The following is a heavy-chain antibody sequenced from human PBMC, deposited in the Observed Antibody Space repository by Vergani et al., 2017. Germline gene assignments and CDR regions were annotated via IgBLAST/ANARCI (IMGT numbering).Heavy chain of an antibody. D-gene: IGHD6-13*01. V-gene: IGHV3-23*04. Sequence: EVQLVESGGGLIQPGGSLRLSCAASGFTVSSNYMSWVRQAPGKGLEWVSAISGSGGSTYYADSVKGRFTISRDNSKNTLYLQMNSLRAEDTAVYYCAKDERREQQPALWGQGTLVTVSS. CDR2: ISGSGGST. J-gene: IGHJ4*02. CDR1: GFTVSSNY. CDR3: AKDERREQQPAL.